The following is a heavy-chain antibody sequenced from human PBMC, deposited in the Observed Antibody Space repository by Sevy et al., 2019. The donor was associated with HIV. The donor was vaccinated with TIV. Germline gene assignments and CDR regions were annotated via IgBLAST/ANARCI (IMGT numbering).Heavy chain of an antibody. J-gene: IGHJ4*02. V-gene: IGHV3-48*01. CDR2: ISSSSSTI. D-gene: IGHD3-22*01. Sequence: GSLRLSCAASGFTFSSYSMNWVRQAPGKGLEWVSCISSSSSTIYYADSVKGRFTISRDNAKNSLYLQMNSLRAEDTAVYYCARDKYYDSSGYYVPIYYFDYWGQGTLVTVSS. CDR1: GFTFSSYS. CDR3: ARDKYYDSSGYYVPIYYFDY.